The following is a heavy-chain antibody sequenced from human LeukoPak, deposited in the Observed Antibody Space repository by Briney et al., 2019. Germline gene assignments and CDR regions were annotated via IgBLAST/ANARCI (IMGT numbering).Heavy chain of an antibody. D-gene: IGHD3-16*02. CDR1: GLTFSNYA. Sequence: GGSLRLSCADSGLTFSNYAMNWVRQAPGKGLEWVAIISYDGTYKYYADSVKGRFTISRDNSKNTLYLQMNTLRVEDTAVYYCARSLSTALYSYFDYWGQGTLVTVSS. CDR3: ARSLSTALYSYFDY. J-gene: IGHJ4*02. V-gene: IGHV3-30-3*01. CDR2: ISYDGTYK.